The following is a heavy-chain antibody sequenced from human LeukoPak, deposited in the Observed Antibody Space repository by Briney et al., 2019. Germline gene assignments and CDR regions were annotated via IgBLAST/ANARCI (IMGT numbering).Heavy chain of an antibody. CDR2: IYYSGST. CDR3: ARGEDPSGWQNFDF. Sequence: SETLSLTCTVSGGSISSYYWNWIRQPPGKGLEWIGFIYYSGSTNYNPSLKSRITISVDTSKNQLSLKLSSVTAADTAVYYCARGEDPSGWQNFDFWGQGTLVTVSS. CDR1: GGSISSYY. J-gene: IGHJ4*02. D-gene: IGHD6-19*01. V-gene: IGHV4-59*01.